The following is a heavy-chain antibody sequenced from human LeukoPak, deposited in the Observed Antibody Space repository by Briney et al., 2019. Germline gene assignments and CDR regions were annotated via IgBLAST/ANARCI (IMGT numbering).Heavy chain of an antibody. V-gene: IGHV4-34*01. D-gene: IGHD7-27*01. Sequence: TTSETLSLTCAVYGGSFSGYYWSWIRQPPGKGLEWIGEINHSGSTNYNPSLKSRVTISVDTSKNQFSLQLSSVPAADPAVYYCARAYPTLGNRQYYFDYWGQGTLVTVSS. CDR2: INHSGST. CDR1: GGSFSGYY. CDR3: ARAYPTLGNRQYYFDY. J-gene: IGHJ4*02.